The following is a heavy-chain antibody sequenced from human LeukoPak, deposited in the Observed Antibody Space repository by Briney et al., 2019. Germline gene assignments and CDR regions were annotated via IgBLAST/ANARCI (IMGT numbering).Heavy chain of an antibody. D-gene: IGHD2-2*01. CDR2: IRYDGSNK. CDR3: ANRAGSGYCSSTSCPTQYFQH. CDR1: GFTFSSYG. Sequence: GGSLRLSCAASGFTFSSYGMHWVRQAPGKGLEWVAFIRYDGSNKYYADSVKGRFTISRDNSENTLYLQMNSLRAEDTAVYHCANRAGSGYCSSTSCPTQYFQHWGQGTLVTVSS. V-gene: IGHV3-30*02. J-gene: IGHJ1*01.